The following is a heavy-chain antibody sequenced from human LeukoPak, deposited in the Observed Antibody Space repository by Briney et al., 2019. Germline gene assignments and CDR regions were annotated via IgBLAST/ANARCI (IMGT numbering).Heavy chain of an antibody. CDR2: ISYDGSNK. CDR1: GFTFRSYG. D-gene: IGHD3-3*01. J-gene: IGHJ4*02. V-gene: IGHV3-30*19. CDR3: ARAGYDFWSGYSPVGFDY. Sequence: GGSLRLSCAASGFTFRSYGMHWVRQAPGKGLEWVAVISYDGSNKYYADSVKGRFTISRDNSKNTLYLQMNSLRAEDTAVYYCARAGYDFWSGYSPVGFDYWGQGTLVTVSS.